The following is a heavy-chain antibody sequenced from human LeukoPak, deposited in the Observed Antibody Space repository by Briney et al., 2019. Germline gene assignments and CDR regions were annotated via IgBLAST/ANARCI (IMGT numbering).Heavy chain of an antibody. J-gene: IGHJ4*02. CDR1: GFTFSSHW. Sequence: GGSLRLSCAASGFTFSSHWMSWVRQAPGKGLEWVANIKKDGSEKYYVDAVKGRFTISRDNAKTSLYLQMNSLRAEDTAVYYCARDLSGIAGYTYGRGVDYWGQGTLVTVSS. V-gene: IGHV3-7*01. D-gene: IGHD5-18*01. CDR2: IKKDGSEK. CDR3: ARDLSGIAGYTYGRGVDY.